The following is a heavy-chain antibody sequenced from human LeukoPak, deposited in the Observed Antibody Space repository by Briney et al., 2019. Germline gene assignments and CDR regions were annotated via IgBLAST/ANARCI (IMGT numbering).Heavy chain of an antibody. J-gene: IGHJ4*02. D-gene: IGHD6-19*01. Sequence: GGSLRLSCAASGFTFSSYGMHWVRQAPGKGREWVAVISYDGSNKYYADSVKGRFNISRDNSKNSLYLQMNGLRAEDTAFYYCAKDRGGYSSPLFGYWGQGTLVTVSS. CDR1: GFTFSSYG. CDR3: AKDRGGYSSPLFGY. CDR2: ISYDGSNK. V-gene: IGHV3-30*18.